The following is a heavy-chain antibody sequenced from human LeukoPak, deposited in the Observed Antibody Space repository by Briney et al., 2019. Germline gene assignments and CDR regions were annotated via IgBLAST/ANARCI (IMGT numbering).Heavy chain of an antibody. V-gene: IGHV5-51*01. CDR3: ARGSSSWYHWFDP. CDR2: IYPGDSDT. Sequence: GESLKISCKGSGYNFNTYWIGWVRQMPGKGLEWMGIIYPGDSDTRYSPSFQGQVTISADKSITTAYLQWSSLKASDTAMYYCARGSSSWYHWFDPWGQGTLVTVSS. D-gene: IGHD6-13*01. J-gene: IGHJ5*02. CDR1: GYNFNTYW.